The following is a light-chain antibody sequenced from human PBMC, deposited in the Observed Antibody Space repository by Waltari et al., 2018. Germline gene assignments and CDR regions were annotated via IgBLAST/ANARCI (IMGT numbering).Light chain of an antibody. V-gene: IGKV3-20*01. CDR2: GAS. CDR3: QQYGSSIMYT. CDR1: QGLTKKP. J-gene: IGKJ2*01. Sequence: RARQGLTKKPSAWIQQEPCEVPRLRIYGASIGAAGIPGRFSGSGSGTDFTLTISRLEPDDFAVYYCQQYGSSIMYTFGQGTKLEIK.